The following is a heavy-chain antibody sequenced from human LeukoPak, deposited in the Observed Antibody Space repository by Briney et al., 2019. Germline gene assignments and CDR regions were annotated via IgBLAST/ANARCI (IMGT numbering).Heavy chain of an antibody. Sequence: ASVKVSCKASGGTFSSYAISWVRQAPGQGLEWMGRIIPILGIANYAQKFQGRVTITADKSTSTAYMELSSLRSEDTAVYYCAREENRELQPHDAFDIWGQGTMVTVSS. J-gene: IGHJ3*02. CDR1: GGTFSSYA. D-gene: IGHD1-26*01. CDR3: AREENRELQPHDAFDI. V-gene: IGHV1-69*04. CDR2: IIPILGIA.